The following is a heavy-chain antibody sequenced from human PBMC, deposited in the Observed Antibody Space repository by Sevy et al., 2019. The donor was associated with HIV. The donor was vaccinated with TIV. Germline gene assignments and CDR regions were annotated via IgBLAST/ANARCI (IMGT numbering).Heavy chain of an antibody. CDR2: VYYSGTT. V-gene: IGHV4-30-4*01. CDR1: GGSINNPDFN. J-gene: IGHJ5*02. Sequence: SETLSLTCSVSGGSINNPDFNWSWVRQPPGRGLEWIGYVYYSGTTYYSPSLKTRASLSIDTSKNQFSLDLHSVTAADTAVYYCTRVRGPFGWSDPWGQGTLVTVSS. CDR3: TRVRGPFGWSDP. D-gene: IGHD3-10*01.